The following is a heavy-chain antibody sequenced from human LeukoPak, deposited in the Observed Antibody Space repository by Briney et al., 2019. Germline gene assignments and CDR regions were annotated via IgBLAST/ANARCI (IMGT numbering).Heavy chain of an antibody. J-gene: IGHJ3*02. CDR3: AKDDYDSSGYPNAFHI. Sequence: PGGSLRLSCAASGFTFSSYAMSWVRQAPGKGLEWVSAIIGSGGSTYYADSVKGRFTISRDNSKNTLYVQMNSLRAEDTAVYYCAKDDYDSSGYPNAFHIWGQGTMVTVSS. D-gene: IGHD3-22*01. V-gene: IGHV3-23*01. CDR1: GFTFSSYA. CDR2: IIGSGGST.